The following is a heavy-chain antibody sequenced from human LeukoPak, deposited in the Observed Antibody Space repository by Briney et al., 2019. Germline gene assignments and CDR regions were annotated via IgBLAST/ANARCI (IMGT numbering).Heavy chain of an antibody. CDR3: ARVLSDSLDDYSNYGY. Sequence: GASVKVSCKASGYTFTGYYMHWARQAPGQGLEWMGWINPNSGGTNYAQKFQGRVTMTRDTSISTAYMELSRLRSDDTAVYYCARVLSDSLDDYSNYGYWGQGTLVTVSS. CDR1: GYTFTGYY. V-gene: IGHV1-2*02. CDR2: INPNSGGT. D-gene: IGHD4-11*01. J-gene: IGHJ4*02.